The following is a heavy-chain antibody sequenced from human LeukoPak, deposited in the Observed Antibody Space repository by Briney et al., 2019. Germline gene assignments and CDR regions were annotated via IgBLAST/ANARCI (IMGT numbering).Heavy chain of an antibody. D-gene: IGHD6-19*01. J-gene: IGHJ5*02. Sequence: ASVKVSCKPSDYNFASYNFGWVRQAPGQGLEWVGWISAYNANTNYAQKFQDRVTLTTDRSTSTAFMELRGLTSDDTAVYYCARARLAVPGKVWLDPWGQGTLVIVSS. V-gene: IGHV1-18*01. CDR3: ARARLAVPGKVWLDP. CDR1: DYNFASYN. CDR2: ISAYNANT.